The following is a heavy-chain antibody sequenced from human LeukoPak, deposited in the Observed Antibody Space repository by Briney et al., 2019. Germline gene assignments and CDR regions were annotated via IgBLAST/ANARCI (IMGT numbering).Heavy chain of an antibody. CDR2: ISWNSGSI. Sequence: GRSLRLSCAASGFTFDDYAMHWVRQAPGKGLEWVSGISWNSGSIGYADSVKGRFTISRDNAKNSLYLQMNSLRAEDTALYYCARGLSSGSKSRGRTWRIYYFDYWGQGTLVTVSS. CDR3: ARGLSSGSKSRGRTWRIYYFDY. J-gene: IGHJ4*02. D-gene: IGHD1-14*01. V-gene: IGHV3-9*01. CDR1: GFTFDDYA.